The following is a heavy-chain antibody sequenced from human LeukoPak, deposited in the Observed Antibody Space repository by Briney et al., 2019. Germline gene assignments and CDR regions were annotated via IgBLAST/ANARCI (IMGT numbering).Heavy chain of an antibody. V-gene: IGHV4-59*01. Sequence: SETLSLTCAVYGGSFSGYYWSWIRQPPGKGLEWIGYIYYSGSTNYNPSLTSRVTISVDTSKNQFSLKLSSVTAADTAVYYCERDGLPATVTEEGAFDIWGQGTMVTVSS. D-gene: IGHD4-11*01. CDR2: IYYSGST. CDR1: GGSFSGYY. J-gene: IGHJ3*02. CDR3: ERDGLPATVTEEGAFDI.